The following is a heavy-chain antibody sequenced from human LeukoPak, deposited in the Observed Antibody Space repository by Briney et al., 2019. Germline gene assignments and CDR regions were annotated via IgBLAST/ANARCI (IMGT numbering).Heavy chain of an antibody. V-gene: IGHV1-69*13. CDR1: GGTFISYA. D-gene: IGHD3-22*01. CDR3: ARGGPHYYDSSGYYFDY. CDR2: IIPIFGTA. Sequence: SVKVSCKASGGTFISYAIGWVRQAPGQGLEWMGGIIPIFGTANYAQKFQGRVTITADESTSTAYMELSSLRSEDTAVYYCARGGPHYYDSSGYYFDYWGQGTLVTVSS. J-gene: IGHJ4*02.